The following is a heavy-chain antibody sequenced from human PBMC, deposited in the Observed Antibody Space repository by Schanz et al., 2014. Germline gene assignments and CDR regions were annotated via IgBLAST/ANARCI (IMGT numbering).Heavy chain of an antibody. J-gene: IGHJ4*02. CDR1: GFSFSTYA. Sequence: QVQLVESGGGVVQPGRSLRLSCAASGFSFSTYAMHWVRQAPGKGLRCVAVISGNGGEKYYADSVKGRFTISRDNTKNTLFLQMNNLRPEDTAMYFCARVGRDYISSSVLDSLHYWGQGSLVTVS. CDR2: ISGNGGEK. D-gene: IGHD6-6*01. CDR3: ARVGRDYISSSVLDSLHY. V-gene: IGHV3-30*04.